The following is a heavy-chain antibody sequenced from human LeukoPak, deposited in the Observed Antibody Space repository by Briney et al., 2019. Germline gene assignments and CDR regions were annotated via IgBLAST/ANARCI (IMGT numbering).Heavy chain of an antibody. CDR2: IRNKANSHTT. J-gene: IGHJ3*02. Sequence: PGGSLRLSCAASGFTFSDHYMDWVRQAPGKGLEWVGRIRNKANSHTTEHAASVKGRFTISRDDSKNSLYLQMNSLKTEDTAVYYCVRGHRSFDIWGQGTMVTVSA. CDR1: GFTFSDHY. CDR3: VRGHRSFDI. V-gene: IGHV3-72*01.